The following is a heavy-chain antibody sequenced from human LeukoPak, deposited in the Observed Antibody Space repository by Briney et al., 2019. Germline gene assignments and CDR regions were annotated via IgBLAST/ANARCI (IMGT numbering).Heavy chain of an antibody. CDR1: GGTFSSYA. V-gene: IGHV1-69*05. CDR2: IIPIFGTA. Sequence: ASVKVSCKASGGTFSSYAISWVRQAPGQGLEWMGGIIPIFGTANYAQKLQGRVTITTDESTSTAYMELSSLRSEDTAVYYCARDHCSSTSCYLPRLGFDPWGQGTLVTVSS. J-gene: IGHJ5*02. D-gene: IGHD2-2*01. CDR3: ARDHCSSTSCYLPRLGFDP.